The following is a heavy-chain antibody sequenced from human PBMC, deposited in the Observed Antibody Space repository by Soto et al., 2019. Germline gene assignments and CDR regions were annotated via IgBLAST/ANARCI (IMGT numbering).Heavy chain of an antibody. CDR1: GFTFSSYA. V-gene: IGHV3-23*01. D-gene: IGHD6-19*01. CDR2: ISGSGGST. J-gene: IGHJ3*02. CDR3: AKDRSGWYDAFDI. Sequence: EVQLLESGGGLVQPGGSLRLSCAASGFTFSSYAMSWVRQAPGKGLEWVAAISGSGGSTYYADSVKGRFTISRDNSKNTLYLQMNSLRAEDTAVYYCAKDRSGWYDAFDIWGQGTMVTVSS.